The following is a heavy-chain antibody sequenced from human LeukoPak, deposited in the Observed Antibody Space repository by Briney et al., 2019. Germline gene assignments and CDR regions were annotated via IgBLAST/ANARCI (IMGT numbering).Heavy chain of an antibody. CDR2: IDWDDDK. CDR1: GFSLSTSGMC. V-gene: IGHV2-70*11. D-gene: IGHD6-13*01. Sequence: SGPTLVNPTQTLTLTCTFSGFSLSTSGMCVSWIRQPPGKALEWLARIDWDDDKYYSTSLKTRLTISKDTSKNQVVLTMTNMDPVDTATYYCARILTAAGNDAFDIWGQGTMVTVSS. CDR3: ARILTAAGNDAFDI. J-gene: IGHJ3*02.